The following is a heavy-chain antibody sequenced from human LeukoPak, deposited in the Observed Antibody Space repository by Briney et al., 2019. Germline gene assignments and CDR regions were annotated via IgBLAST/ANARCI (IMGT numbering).Heavy chain of an antibody. D-gene: IGHD3-10*01. CDR2: ISAYNGNT. J-gene: IGHJ6*03. V-gene: IGHV1-18*01. CDR1: GYTFTSYG. Sequence: ASVKVSCKASGYTFTSYGISWVRQAPGQGLEWMGWISAYNGNTNYAQKLQGRVTMTTDTSTSTAYMELRSLRSDDTAVYYCAGGSGSYYYYYMDVWGKGTTVTISS. CDR3: AGGSGSYYYYYMDV.